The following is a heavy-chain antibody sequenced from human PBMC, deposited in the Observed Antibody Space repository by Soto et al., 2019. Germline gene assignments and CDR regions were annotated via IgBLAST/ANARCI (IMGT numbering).Heavy chain of an antibody. D-gene: IGHD3-22*01. J-gene: IGHJ5*02. CDR1: GGSISSYY. CDR2: IYYSGST. CDR3: AREVRDYYDSSGYSNWFDP. V-gene: IGHV4-59*01. Sequence: SETLSLTCTVSGGSISSYYWSWIRQPPGKGLEWIGYIYYSGSTNYNPSLKSRVTISVDTSKNQFSLKLSSVTAADTAVYYCAREVRDYYDSSGYSNWFDPWGHGTLVTVSS.